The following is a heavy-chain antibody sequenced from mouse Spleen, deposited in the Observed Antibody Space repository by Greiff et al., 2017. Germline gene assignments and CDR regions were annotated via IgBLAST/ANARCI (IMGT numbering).Heavy chain of an antibody. Sequence: QVQLQQPGAELVKPGASVKLSCKASGYTFTSYWMHWVQQRPGQGLEWIGEINPSNGRTNYNEKFKSKATLTVDKSSSTAYMQLRSLTSEDSAVYYCARGLYYYGSSYAMDYWGQGTSVTVSS. V-gene: IGHV1S81*02. D-gene: IGHD1-1*01. J-gene: IGHJ4*01. CDR2: INPSNGRT. CDR1: GYTFTSYW. CDR3: ARGLYYYGSSYAMDY.